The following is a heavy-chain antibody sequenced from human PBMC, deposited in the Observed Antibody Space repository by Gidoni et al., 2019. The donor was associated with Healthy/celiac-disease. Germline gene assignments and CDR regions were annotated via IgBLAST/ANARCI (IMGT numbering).Heavy chain of an antibody. CDR1: GFTFSSYS. CDR3: ASGTDYGSGSYSFDY. D-gene: IGHD3-10*01. CDR2: ISSSSSYI. Sequence: EVQLVESGGGLVKPGGSLRLSCAASGFTFSSYSMNWVRQAPGKGLEWVSSISSSSSYIYYADSVKGRFTISRDNAKNSLYLQMNSLRAEDTAVYYCASGTDYGSGSYSFDYWGQGTLVTVSS. V-gene: IGHV3-21*01. J-gene: IGHJ4*02.